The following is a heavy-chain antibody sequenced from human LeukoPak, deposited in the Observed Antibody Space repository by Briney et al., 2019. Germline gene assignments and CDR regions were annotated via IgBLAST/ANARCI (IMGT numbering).Heavy chain of an antibody. D-gene: IGHD6-6*01. J-gene: IGHJ3*02. V-gene: IGHV3-23*01. CDR2: ISGSGGST. CDR1: GFTFSSYA. CDR3: AMSYSSSSVVAFDI. Sequence: PGGSLRLSCVASGFTFSSYAINWVRQVPRKGLEWVSAISGSGGSTFYVDSVKGRFTISRDNSKNTLYLQMNSLRAEDTAVYYCAMSYSSSSVVAFDIWGQGTMVTVSS.